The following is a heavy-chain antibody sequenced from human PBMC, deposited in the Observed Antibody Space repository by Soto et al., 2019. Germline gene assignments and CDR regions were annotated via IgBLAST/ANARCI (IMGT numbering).Heavy chain of an antibody. V-gene: IGHV1-18*01. J-gene: IGHJ6*02. CDR3: ARHHTDGYCHYFGIDV. CDR1: GYTFTTYV. CDR2: VSAKNGNT. Sequence: ASVKVSCKASGYTFTTYVLNWVRQAPGQGLEWVGWVSAKNGNTNYAQKLQGRVSMTTDTSTTTAYMELRSLRSDDTAVYYCARHHTDGYCHYFGIDVWGQGTTVTV. D-gene: IGHD3-22*01.